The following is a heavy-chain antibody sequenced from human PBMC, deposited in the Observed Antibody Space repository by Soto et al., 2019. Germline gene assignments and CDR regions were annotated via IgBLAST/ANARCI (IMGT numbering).Heavy chain of an antibody. CDR1: GFTFSAYY. D-gene: IGHD6-13*01. Sequence: QVPLVQSGAEVKKPGASVKVSCKASGFTFSAYYIYWVRQAPGQGLEWIGWINPNSGGTNNAQKFQGRVTMTRDTSTRTVYMELSALISDDTAVYYCARSLLDEYSSSWRSAYYGMDVWGQGTTVTVSS. CDR2: INPNSGGT. V-gene: IGHV1-2*02. CDR3: ARSLLDEYSSSWRSAYYGMDV. J-gene: IGHJ6*02.